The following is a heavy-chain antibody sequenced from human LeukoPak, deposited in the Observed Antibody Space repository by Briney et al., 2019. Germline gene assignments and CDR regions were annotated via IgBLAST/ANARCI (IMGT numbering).Heavy chain of an antibody. CDR3: ARDNSSSWFDY. Sequence: GGPLRLSCAASGFTFSDYYMSWIRQAPGKGLEWVSYISSSGSTIYYADSVKGRFTISRDNAKNSLYLQMNSLRAEDTAVYYCARDNSSSWFDYWGQGTLVTVSS. D-gene: IGHD6-13*01. J-gene: IGHJ4*02. V-gene: IGHV3-11*01. CDR2: ISSSGSTI. CDR1: GFTFSDYY.